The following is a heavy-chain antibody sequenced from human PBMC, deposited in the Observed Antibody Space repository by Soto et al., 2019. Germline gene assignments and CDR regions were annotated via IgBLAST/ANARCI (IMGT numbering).Heavy chain of an antibody. V-gene: IGHV4-34*01. CDR2: IDHSGST. CDR3: SRGRPPRF. Sequence: TSETLSLTCTVSDGSFSGYYWSWIRQPPGKGLEWIGDIDHSGSTHYSPSLRSRVTMSVDTSKNQFSLHLTSVTAADTALYYCSRGRPPRFWGQGTLATVSS. CDR1: DGSFSGYY. D-gene: IGHD3-10*01. J-gene: IGHJ4*02.